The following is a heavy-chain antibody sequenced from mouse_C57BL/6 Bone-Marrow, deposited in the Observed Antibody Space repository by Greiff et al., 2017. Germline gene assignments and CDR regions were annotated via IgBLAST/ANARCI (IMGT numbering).Heavy chain of an antibody. CDR2: IDPNSGGT. J-gene: IGHJ2*01. CDR3: ARGDGSSLVDVDY. D-gene: IGHD1-1*01. CDR1: GYTFTSYW. Sequence: VQLQQPGAELVKPGASVKLSCKASGYTFTSYWMHWVKQRPGRGLEWIGRIDPNSGGTKYNEKFKSKATLTVDKPSSTAYMQLSSLTSEDAAVYYCARGDGSSLVDVDYWGQGTTLTVSS. V-gene: IGHV1-72*01.